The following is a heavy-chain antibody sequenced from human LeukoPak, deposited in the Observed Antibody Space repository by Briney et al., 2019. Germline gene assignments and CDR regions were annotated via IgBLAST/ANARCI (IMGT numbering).Heavy chain of an antibody. CDR3: AKGLEVGYGSGRRDY. CDR2: ISGSGGST. CDR1: GFTFSSYA. D-gene: IGHD3-10*01. J-gene: IGHJ4*02. Sequence: GGSLRLSCAASGFTFSSYAMSWVRQAPGKGLEGVSAISGSGGSTYYADSVKGRFTISRDNSKNTLYLQMNSLRAEDTAVYYCAKGLEVGYGSGRRDYWGQGTLVTVSS. V-gene: IGHV3-23*01.